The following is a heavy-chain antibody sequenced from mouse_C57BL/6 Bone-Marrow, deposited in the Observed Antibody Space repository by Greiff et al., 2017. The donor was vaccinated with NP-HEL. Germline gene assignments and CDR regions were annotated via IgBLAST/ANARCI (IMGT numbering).Heavy chain of an antibody. CDR2: IDPEDCET. Sequence: EVQLQQSGAELVKPGASVKLSCTASGFNIKDYYMHWVKQRTEQGLEWIGRIDPEDCETKSASKFQGKATITADKSSNTAYLQLSSLTSVDTAVYYSAREGYYDDYAMDYWGQGTSVTVSS. D-gene: IGHD1-1*01. J-gene: IGHJ4*01. CDR1: GFNIKDYY. V-gene: IGHV14-2*01. CDR3: AREGYYDDYAMDY.